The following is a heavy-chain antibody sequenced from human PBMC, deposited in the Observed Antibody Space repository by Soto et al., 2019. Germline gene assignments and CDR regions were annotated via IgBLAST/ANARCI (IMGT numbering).Heavy chain of an antibody. CDR3: AKAAYCSGGSCYSVGLYYYGMDV. D-gene: IGHD2-15*01. Sequence: GGSLRLSCAASGFTFSSYAMSWVRQAPGKGLEWVSAISGSGGSTYYADSVKGRFTISRDNSKNTLYLQMNSLRAEDTAVYYCAKAAYCSGGSCYSVGLYYYGMDVWGQGTTVTVSS. CDR2: ISGSGGST. V-gene: IGHV3-23*01. J-gene: IGHJ6*02. CDR1: GFTFSSYA.